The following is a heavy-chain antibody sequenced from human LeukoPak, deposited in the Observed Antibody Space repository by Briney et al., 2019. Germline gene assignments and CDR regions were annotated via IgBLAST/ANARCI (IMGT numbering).Heavy chain of an antibody. CDR3: ARGPTYQPIDY. CDR2: IHYSETT. J-gene: IGHJ4*02. Sequence: SETLSLTCTVSGGSISSGNYYWGWIRQPPGKGLEWIASIHYSETTYYNPSPKSRVTISVDTSKNHFSLELSSVTAADTAVYYCARGPTYQPIDYWGQGTLVTVSS. V-gene: IGHV4-39*02. D-gene: IGHD2-2*01. CDR1: GGSISSGNYY.